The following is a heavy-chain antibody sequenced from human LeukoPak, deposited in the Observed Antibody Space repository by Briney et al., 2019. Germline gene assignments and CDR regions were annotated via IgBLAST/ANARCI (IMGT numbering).Heavy chain of an antibody. CDR1: GGSISSYY. V-gene: IGHV4-59*01. CDR3: ARGVELHYVDY. J-gene: IGHJ4*02. D-gene: IGHD1-7*01. Sequence: SETLSLTCTVSGGSISSYYWSWIRQPPGKGLEWIGYIYYSGSTNYNPSLKSRVAISVDTSKNQFSLKLSSVTAADTAVYYCARGVELHYVDYWGQGTRVTVSS. CDR2: IYYSGST.